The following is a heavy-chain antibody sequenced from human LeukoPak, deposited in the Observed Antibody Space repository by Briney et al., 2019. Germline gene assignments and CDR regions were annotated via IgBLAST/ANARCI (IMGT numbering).Heavy chain of an antibody. Sequence: GSSVTVSCQAYGYTFTHYSIHWVRQAPGEGLEWLGRINPNSGGTHYAQKFQGRVTKTRDTSLRTAYMELSRLRSDDTAVYYCARISGPYYYDSSGYPDYWGQRTLGTAS. CDR1: GYTFTHYS. J-gene: IGHJ4*01. CDR2: INPNSGGT. D-gene: IGHD3-22*01. V-gene: IGHV1-2*06. CDR3: ARISGPYYYDSSGYPDY.